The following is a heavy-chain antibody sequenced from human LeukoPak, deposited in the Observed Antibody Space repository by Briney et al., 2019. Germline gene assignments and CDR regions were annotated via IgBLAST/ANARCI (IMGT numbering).Heavy chain of an antibody. Sequence: GASVKVSCKASGYTFTSYGISWVRQAPGQGLEWMGWISAYNGNTNYAQKFQGRVTMTRDTSTSTVYMELSSLRSEDTAVYYCARAKAAAGTGYYFDYWGQGTLVTVSS. J-gene: IGHJ4*02. D-gene: IGHD6-13*01. CDR1: GYTFTSYG. CDR3: ARAKAAAGTGYYFDY. V-gene: IGHV1-18*01. CDR2: ISAYNGNT.